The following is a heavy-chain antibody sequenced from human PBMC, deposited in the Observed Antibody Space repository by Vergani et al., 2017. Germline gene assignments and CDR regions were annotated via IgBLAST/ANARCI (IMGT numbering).Heavy chain of an antibody. CDR3: ARDTVANYYYYYRDV. CDR2: IYTSGST. CDR1: GGSISSGSYY. V-gene: IGHV4-61*02. D-gene: IGHD4-11*01. Sequence: QVQLQESGPGLVKPSQTLSLTCTVSGGSISSGSYYWSWIRQPAGKGLEWIGRIYTSGSTNYNPSLKSRVTMSVDTSKNQFSLKLSSVTAADTAVYYCARDTVANYYYYYRDVWGKGTTVTVSS. J-gene: IGHJ6*03.